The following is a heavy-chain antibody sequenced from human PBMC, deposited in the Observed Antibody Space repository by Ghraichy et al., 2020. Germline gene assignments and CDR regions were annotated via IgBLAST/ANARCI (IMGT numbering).Heavy chain of an antibody. J-gene: IGHJ4*02. Sequence: GSLRLSCAASGFTVSSNYMSWVRQAPGKGLEWVSVIYSGGSTYYADSVKGRFTISRDNSKNTLYLQMNSLRAEDTAVYYCATEGYDYVWGSYRSFDYWGQGTLVTVSS. CDR1: GFTVSSNY. CDR3: ATEGYDYVWGSYRSFDY. V-gene: IGHV3-66*01. CDR2: IYSGGST. D-gene: IGHD3-16*02.